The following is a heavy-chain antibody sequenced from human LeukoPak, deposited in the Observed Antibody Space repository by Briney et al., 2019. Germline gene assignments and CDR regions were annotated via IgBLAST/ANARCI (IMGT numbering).Heavy chain of an antibody. CDR1: GGTFSSYA. CDR3: ASSTVVVAATGNGWFDP. CDR2: IIPILGIA. V-gene: IGHV1-69*04. D-gene: IGHD2-15*01. Sequence: SVKVSCKASGGTFSSYAISWVRQAPGQGLEWMRRIIPILGIANYAQKFQGRVTITADKSTSTAYMELSSLRSEDTAVYYCASSTVVVAATGNGWFDPWGQGTLVTVSS. J-gene: IGHJ5*02.